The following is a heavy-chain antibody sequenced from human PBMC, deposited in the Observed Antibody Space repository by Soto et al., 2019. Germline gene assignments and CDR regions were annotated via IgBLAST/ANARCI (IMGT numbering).Heavy chain of an antibody. J-gene: IGHJ5*02. D-gene: IGHD3-3*02. CDR3: AGHSLALHKNNWLDP. CDR2: IFYLGSS. CDR1: GDSIISSDFY. V-gene: IGHV4-39*01. Sequence: PSLTCTVSGDSIISSDFYWGWVRQPPGKGLEWSGSIFYLGSSYYNPSLKSRVTMSVATSTNQFSLRLRPVTAADKALYFCAGHSLALHKNNWLDPWGQGIMVTVSS.